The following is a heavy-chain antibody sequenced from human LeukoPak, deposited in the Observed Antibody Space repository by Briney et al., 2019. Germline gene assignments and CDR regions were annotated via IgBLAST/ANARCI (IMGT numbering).Heavy chain of an antibody. Sequence: GGSLRLSCAASGFTFSSYEMNWVRQAPGEGLEWISYISSSGSSVKYADSVKGRFTISRDNAKNSLYLQMNSLRAEDTAVYYCARGGVVAATPAWGQGTLVTVSS. D-gene: IGHD2-15*01. CDR1: GFTFSSYE. J-gene: IGHJ4*02. CDR2: ISSSGSSV. V-gene: IGHV3-48*03. CDR3: ARGGVVAATPA.